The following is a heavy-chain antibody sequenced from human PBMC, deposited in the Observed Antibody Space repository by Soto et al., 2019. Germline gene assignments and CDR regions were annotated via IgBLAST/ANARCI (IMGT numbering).Heavy chain of an antibody. D-gene: IGHD1-26*01. V-gene: IGHV1-46*01. CDR2: INPSGGST. Sequence: GASVKVSCKASGYTFTSYYMHWVRQAPGQGLEWMGIINPSGGSTSYAQKFQGRVTITTDASTSTAYMELSSLRSEDTAVYYCAREGAAIVGATSIWFDPWGQGTLVTVSS. J-gene: IGHJ5*02. CDR1: GYTFTSYY. CDR3: AREGAAIVGATSIWFDP.